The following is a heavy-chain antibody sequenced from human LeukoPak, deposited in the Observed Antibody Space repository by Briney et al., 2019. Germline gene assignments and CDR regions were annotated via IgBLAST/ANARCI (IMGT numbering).Heavy chain of an antibody. CDR3: ARDKAVAGTGAFDI. CDR1: GGSISSYY. D-gene: IGHD6-19*01. Sequence: KPSETLSLTCTVSGGSISSYYWSWIRQPPGKGLEWIGYIYYSGSTNYNPSLKSRVTISVDTSKNQFSLKLSSVTAADTAVYYCARDKAVAGTGAFDIWGQGTMVTVSS. J-gene: IGHJ3*02. CDR2: IYYSGST. V-gene: IGHV4-59*01.